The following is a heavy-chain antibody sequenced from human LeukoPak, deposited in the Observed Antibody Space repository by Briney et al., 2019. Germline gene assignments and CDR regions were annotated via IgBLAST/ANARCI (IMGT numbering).Heavy chain of an antibody. V-gene: IGHV4-34*01. J-gene: IGHJ6*02. CDR2: INHSGST. CDR1: GGSFSGYY. CDR3: ARAPPYCSSTSCFYSYGMDV. D-gene: IGHD2-2*01. Sequence: SETLSLTCAVYGGSFSGYYWSWIRQPPGKGLEWIGEINHSGSTNYNPSLKSRVTISVDTSKNQFSLKLSSVTVADTAVYYCARAPPYCSSTSCFYSYGMDVWGQGTTVTVSS.